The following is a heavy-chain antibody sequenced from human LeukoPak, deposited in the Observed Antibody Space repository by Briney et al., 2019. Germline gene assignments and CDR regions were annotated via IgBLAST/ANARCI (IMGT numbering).Heavy chain of an antibody. V-gene: IGHV3-23*01. CDR3: AKAYDDFWSSLMHFDY. CDR1: GFTFSRYA. D-gene: IGHD3-3*01. CDR2: ISASGGST. J-gene: IGHJ4*02. Sequence: GGSLRLSCAASGFTFSRYAMNWVRQAPGKGLEWVSSISASGGSTYYADSVKGRFTISRDNPKNTLYLQMNSLRAEDTAVYYCAKAYDDFWSSLMHFDYWGQGTLVTVSS.